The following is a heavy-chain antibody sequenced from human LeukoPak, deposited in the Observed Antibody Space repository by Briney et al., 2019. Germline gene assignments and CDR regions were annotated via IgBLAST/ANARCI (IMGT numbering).Heavy chain of an antibody. CDR1: GGTFSSYA. D-gene: IGHD2-2*01. CDR2: IIPIFGTA. Sequence: SVKVSCKASGGTFSSYAISWVRQAPGQGLEWMGGIIPIFGTANYAQKFQGRVTITTDESTCTAYMELSSLRSEDTAVYYCARVGRQVVPAALYYYYYMDVWGKGTTVTVSS. CDR3: ARVGRQVVPAALYYYYYMDV. J-gene: IGHJ6*03. V-gene: IGHV1-69*05.